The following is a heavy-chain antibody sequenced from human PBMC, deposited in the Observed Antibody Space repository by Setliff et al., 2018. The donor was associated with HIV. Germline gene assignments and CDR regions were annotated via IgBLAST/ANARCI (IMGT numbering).Heavy chain of an antibody. Sequence: NPSETLSLTCAVYGGSFSGFYWTWIRQAPNKGLEWIGEIDHVGKTKYSPSLKSRVTMLVDRSKNQFSLNMTSVTAADTAVYYCARLNWKYECFYYYFMDVWGNGNMVTVSS. J-gene: IGHJ6*04. CDR2: IDHVGKT. CDR1: GGSFSGFY. CDR3: ARLNWKYECFYYYFMDV. D-gene: IGHD1-7*01. V-gene: IGHV4-34*01.